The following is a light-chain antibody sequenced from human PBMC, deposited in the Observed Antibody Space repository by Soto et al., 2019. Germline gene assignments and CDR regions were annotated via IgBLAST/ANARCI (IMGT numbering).Light chain of an antibody. J-gene: IGKJ1*01. CDR2: GAF. Sequence: EIVLTQSPGTLSLSPGERATLSCRASQSVSSGYLTRYQQKPGQAPRHLIFGAFRRATGIPNSFSGSGSGTDFTLTISRLEPEDFAVYYCQQYGSSPTTFGQGTKLEIK. V-gene: IGKV3-20*01. CDR1: QSVSSGY. CDR3: QQYGSSPTT.